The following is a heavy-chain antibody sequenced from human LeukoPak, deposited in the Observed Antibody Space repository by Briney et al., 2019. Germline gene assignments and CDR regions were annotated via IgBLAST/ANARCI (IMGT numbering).Heavy chain of an antibody. V-gene: IGHV3-48*01. J-gene: IGHJ4*02. D-gene: IGHD2-2*01. CDR2: ISSSSTI. CDR1: GFTFSSYS. CDR3: AGEAGYCSSTSCLTFDY. Sequence: GGSLRLSCAASGFTFSSYSMNWVRQAPGKGLEWVSYISSSSTIYYADSVKGRFTISRDNAKNSLYLQMNSLRAEDTAVYYCAGEAGYCSSTSCLTFDYWGQGTLVIVSS.